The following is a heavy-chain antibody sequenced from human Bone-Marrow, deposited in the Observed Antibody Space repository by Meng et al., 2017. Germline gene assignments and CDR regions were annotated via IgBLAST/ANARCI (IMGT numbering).Heavy chain of an antibody. J-gene: IGHJ4*02. CDR2: ISSSGSTI. CDR1: GFTFASYG. Sequence: GGSLRLSCAGSGFTFASYGMSWVRQAPGKGLEWVSYISSSGSTIYYADSVKGRFTISRDNAKNSLYLQMNSLRAEDTAVYYCARDRIAAAARYYFDYWGQGTLVTVSS. D-gene: IGHD6-13*01. CDR3: ARDRIAAAARYYFDY. V-gene: IGHV3-48*04.